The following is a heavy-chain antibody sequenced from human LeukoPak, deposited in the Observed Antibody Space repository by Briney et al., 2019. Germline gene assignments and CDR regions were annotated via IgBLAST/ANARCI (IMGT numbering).Heavy chain of an antibody. V-gene: IGHV4-59*08. CDR1: GGSISSYY. CDR2: IYYSGST. J-gene: IGHJ5*02. Sequence: SETLSLTCTVSGGSISSYYWSWIRQPPGKGLEWIGYIYYSGSTNYNPSLKSRVTISVDTSKNQFSLKLSSVTAADTAVYYCARSRGWDYYDSSGYLSWGQGTLVTVSS. D-gene: IGHD3-22*01. CDR3: ARSRGWDYYDSSGYLS.